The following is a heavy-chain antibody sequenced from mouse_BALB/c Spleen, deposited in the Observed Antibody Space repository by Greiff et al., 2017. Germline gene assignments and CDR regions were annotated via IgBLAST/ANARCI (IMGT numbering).Heavy chain of an antibody. Sequence: LQESGAELVRPGTSVKVSCKASGYAFTNYLIEWVKQRPGQGLEWIGVINPGSGGTNYNEKFKGKATLTADKSSSTAYMQLSSLTSDDSAVYFCARCGSSPYYAMDYWGQGTAVTVSS. CDR3: ARCGSSPYYAMDY. V-gene: IGHV1-54*01. D-gene: IGHD1-1*01. J-gene: IGHJ4*01. CDR2: INPGSGGT. CDR1: GYAFTNYL.